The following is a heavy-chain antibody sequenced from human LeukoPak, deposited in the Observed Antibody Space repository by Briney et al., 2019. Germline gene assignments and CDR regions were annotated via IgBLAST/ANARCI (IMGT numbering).Heavy chain of an antibody. CDR1: GGSISSSNW. D-gene: IGHD1-26*01. CDR2: IYHSGST. J-gene: IGHJ3*02. V-gene: IGHV4-4*02. CDR3: VSYSGSGDAFDI. Sequence: KSSETLSLTCAVSGGSISSSNWWSWVRQPPGKGLDWIGEIYHSGSTNYNPSLKRRVTISVDKSKNQFSLKLSSVTAADTAVYYCVSYSGSGDAFDIWGQGTMVTVSS.